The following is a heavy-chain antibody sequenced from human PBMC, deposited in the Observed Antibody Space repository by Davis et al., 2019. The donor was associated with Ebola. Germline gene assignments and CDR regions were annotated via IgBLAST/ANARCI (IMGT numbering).Heavy chain of an antibody. CDR2: TYYYTSKWYI. V-gene: IGHV6-1*01. CDR3: VRGWGRIGMGV. J-gene: IGHJ6*02. D-gene: IGHD1-26*01. Sequence: PSETLSLTCAISGDSVSIKSAGWNWIRQSPSRGLEWLGRTYYYTSKWYIDYAESVKSRITISPDTSKNQFSLQLNSVTPEDTAVYYCVRGWGRIGMGVWGQGTTVTVSS. CDR1: GDSVSIKSAG.